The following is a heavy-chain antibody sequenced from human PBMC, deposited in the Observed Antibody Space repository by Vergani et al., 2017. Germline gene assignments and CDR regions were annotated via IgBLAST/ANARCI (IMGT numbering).Heavy chain of an antibody. D-gene: IGHD3-3*01. V-gene: IGHV1-69*01. Sequence: QVQLVQSGAEVKKPGSSVKVSCKASGGTFSSYAISWVRQAPGQGLEWMGGIIPSFGTANYAQKFQGRVTITEDESTSTVYMELSSLRSEDTAVYYCASSDITIFVVVIIRGYYGYGVNVWGQATTVTVSS. J-gene: IGHJ6*02. CDR1: GGTFSSYA. CDR3: ASSDITIFVVVIIRGYYGYGVNV. CDR2: IIPSFGTA.